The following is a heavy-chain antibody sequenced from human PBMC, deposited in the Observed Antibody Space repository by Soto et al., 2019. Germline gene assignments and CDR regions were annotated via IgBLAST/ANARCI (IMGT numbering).Heavy chain of an antibody. Sequence: SGPTLVNPTQTLTLTCTFSGFSLSTSGVGVGWIRQPPGKALEWLALIYWDDDKRYSPSLKSRLTITKDTSKNQVVLTMTNMDPVDTATYYCARIDGSGSYQINSFDYWGQGTLVTVS. D-gene: IGHD3-10*01. CDR1: GFSLSTSGVG. CDR3: ARIDGSGSYQINSFDY. J-gene: IGHJ4*02. V-gene: IGHV2-5*02. CDR2: IYWDDDK.